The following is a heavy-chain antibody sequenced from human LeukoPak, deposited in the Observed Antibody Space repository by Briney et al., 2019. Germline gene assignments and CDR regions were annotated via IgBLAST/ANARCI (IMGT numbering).Heavy chain of an antibody. V-gene: IGHV3-48*01. CDR3: AKGRGWLQFFDY. CDR1: GFTFSSYS. J-gene: IGHJ4*02. Sequence: GGSLRLSCAASGFTFSSYSMNWVRQAPGKGLEWVSYISSSSSTIYYADSVKGRFTISRDNSKNTLYLQMNSLRAEDTAVYYCAKGRGWLQFFDYWGQGTLVTVSS. D-gene: IGHD5-24*01. CDR2: ISSSSSTI.